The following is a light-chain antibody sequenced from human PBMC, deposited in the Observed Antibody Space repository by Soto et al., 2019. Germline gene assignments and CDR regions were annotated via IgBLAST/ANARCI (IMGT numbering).Light chain of an antibody. CDR3: QQYCTYRT. J-gene: IGKJ1*01. V-gene: IGKV1-5*03. Sequence: DIQMTQSPSTLSASVGDRVTITCRASQSISSWLAWYQQKPGKAPKLLIYKASSLESGVPSRFSGSGSGTEFTLTISSLQPDDFATYYCQQYCTYRTVGQGPKVEIK. CDR2: KAS. CDR1: QSISSW.